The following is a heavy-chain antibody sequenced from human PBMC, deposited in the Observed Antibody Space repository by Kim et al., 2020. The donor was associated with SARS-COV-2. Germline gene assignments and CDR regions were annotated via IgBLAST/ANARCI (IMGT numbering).Heavy chain of an antibody. V-gene: IGHV3-74*01. CDR3: TRDAAGVVPLDY. Sequence: GGSLRLSCAASEFAFSGDCMHWVRQAPGKGLVWLSTINPYGSVTYYADSVKGRFTVSRDNAKNTLFLQMNSLTVDDTAVYYCTRDAAGVVPLDYWGQGTLVTVSS. J-gene: IGHJ4*02. D-gene: IGHD3-3*01. CDR2: INPYGSVT. CDR1: EFAFSGDC.